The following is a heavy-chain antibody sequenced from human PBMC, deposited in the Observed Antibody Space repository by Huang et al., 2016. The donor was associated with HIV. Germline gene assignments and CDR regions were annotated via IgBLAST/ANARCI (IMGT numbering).Heavy chain of an antibody. J-gene: IGHJ4*02. V-gene: IGHV3-15*01. CDR2: IKTKDDGGTT. CDR1: GFTFKDAW. D-gene: IGHD6-25*01. CDR3: TTWARTSAGGN. Sequence: EVQLVESGGGLVKPGGSLRLSCAASGFTFKDAWMSWVRQTPGKGLEWVGRIKTKDDGGTTEYAAPVKGRVSMSRDDSKNTFYLQMNSLKSEDTAVYYCTTWARTSAGGNWGQGTLVSVSS.